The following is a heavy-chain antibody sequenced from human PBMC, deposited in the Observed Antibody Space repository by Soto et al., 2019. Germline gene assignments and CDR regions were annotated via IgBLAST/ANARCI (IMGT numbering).Heavy chain of an antibody. D-gene: IGHD5-18*01. Sequence: EVQLLESGGGLVQPGGSLRLSCAASGFTFSSYAMSWVRQAPGKGLEWVSAISGSGGSTYYADSVKGRFTISRDNSKNTLYLQMNSLRAEDTAVYYCAKVREGYSYGPYYFDYWGQGTLVTVSS. J-gene: IGHJ4*02. V-gene: IGHV3-23*01. CDR2: ISGSGGST. CDR1: GFTFSSYA. CDR3: AKVREGYSYGPYYFDY.